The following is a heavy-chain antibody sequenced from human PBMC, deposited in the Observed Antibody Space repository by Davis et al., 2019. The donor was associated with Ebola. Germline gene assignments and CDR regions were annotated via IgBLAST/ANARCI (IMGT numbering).Heavy chain of an antibody. CDR1: GYTFTGYY. J-gene: IGHJ4*02. V-gene: IGHV1-2*02. D-gene: IGHD3-3*01. Sequence: ASVKVSCKASGYTFTGYYMHWVRQAPGQGLEWMGWINPNSGGTNYAQKFQGRVTMTRDTSISTAYMELSRLRSDDTAVYYCARPQGRLRFLEWLLCYWGQGTLVTVSS. CDR3: ARPQGRLRFLEWLLCY. CDR2: INPNSGGT.